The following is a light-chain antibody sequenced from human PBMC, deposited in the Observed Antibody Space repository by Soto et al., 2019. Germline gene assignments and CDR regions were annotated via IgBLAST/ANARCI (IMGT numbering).Light chain of an antibody. Sequence: EIVLTPSPGTLSLSPGERATLSCRASQSVSSSYLAWYQQKPGQAPRLLIFGASIRVTGIPDRFIGSGSGTHFTLTISRLEPEDFAVYYCQHYVTSLTTFGQGTKVDIK. CDR1: QSVSSSY. CDR3: QHYVTSLTT. V-gene: IGKV3-20*01. J-gene: IGKJ1*01. CDR2: GAS.